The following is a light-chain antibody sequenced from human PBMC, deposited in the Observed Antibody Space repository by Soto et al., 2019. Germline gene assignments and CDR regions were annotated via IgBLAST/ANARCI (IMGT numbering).Light chain of an antibody. CDR3: CSSVGATTYV. J-gene: IGLJ1*01. V-gene: IGLV2-23*01. Sequence: QSVLTQPASVSGSPGQSITISCSGTSSNIGGYNVVSWYQQHPGKAPKVIVYEGIKRPSGVSDRFSGSTSGSTASLTISGLQAEDEAEYYCCSSVGATTYVFGSGTKATV. CDR1: SSNIGGYNV. CDR2: EGI.